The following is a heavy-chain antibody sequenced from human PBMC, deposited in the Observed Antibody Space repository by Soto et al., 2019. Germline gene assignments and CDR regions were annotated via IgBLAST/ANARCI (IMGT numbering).Heavy chain of an antibody. D-gene: IGHD6-19*01. CDR2: ISGSGGST. CDR1: GFTFSSYA. J-gene: IGHJ4*02. V-gene: IGHV3-23*01. CDR3: AKGDSSGWYGDY. Sequence: EVQLLESGGGLVQPGGSLTLSRAASGFTFSSYAMSWVRQAPGQGLEWVSAISGSGGSTYYADPVKGRFTISRDNSKNTLYLQMNSLRAEDTAVYYCAKGDSSGWYGDYWGQGTLVTVSS.